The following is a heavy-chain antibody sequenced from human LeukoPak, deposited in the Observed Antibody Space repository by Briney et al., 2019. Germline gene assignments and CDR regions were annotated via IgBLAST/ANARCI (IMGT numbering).Heavy chain of an antibody. CDR3: AELGITMIGGV. J-gene: IGHJ6*04. V-gene: IGHV3-11*04. CDR2: ISSSDNAI. D-gene: IGHD3-10*02. CDR1: GFTFSDYY. Sequence: GGSLRLSCAASGFTFSDYYMSRIRQAPGKGLEWVSYISSSDNAIYYADSVKGRFTISRDNAKNSLYLQMNSLRAEDTAVYYCAELGITMIGGVWGKGTTVTISS.